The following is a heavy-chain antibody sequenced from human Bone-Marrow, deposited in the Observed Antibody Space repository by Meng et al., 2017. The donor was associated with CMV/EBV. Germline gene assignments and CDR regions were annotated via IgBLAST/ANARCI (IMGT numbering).Heavy chain of an antibody. CDR1: GGTFSSYT. J-gene: IGHJ6*02. D-gene: IGHD3-3*01. V-gene: IGHV1-69*02. CDR3: ARAAENYDFWSGYYYYYYGMDV. CDR2: IIPILGIA. Sequence: SVKVSCKASGGTFSSYTISWVRQAPGQGLEWMGRIIPILGIANYAQKFQGRVTITADKSTSTAYMELSSLRSDDTAVYYCARAAENYDFWSGYYYYYYGMDVWGQGTTVTVSS.